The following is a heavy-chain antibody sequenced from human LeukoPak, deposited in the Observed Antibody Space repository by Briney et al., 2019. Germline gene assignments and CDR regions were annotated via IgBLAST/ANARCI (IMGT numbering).Heavy chain of an antibody. CDR3: ARVYNWNEGFDY. V-gene: IGHV4-30-2*01. CDR1: GGSISSGGYY. D-gene: IGHD1-1*01. CDR2: IYHSGST. J-gene: IGHJ4*02. Sequence: SETLSLTCTVSGGSISSGGYYWSWIRQPPGKGLEWIGYIYHSGSTYYNPSLKSRVTISVDRSKNQFSLKLSSVTAADTAVYYCARVYNWNEGFDYWGQGTLVTVSS.